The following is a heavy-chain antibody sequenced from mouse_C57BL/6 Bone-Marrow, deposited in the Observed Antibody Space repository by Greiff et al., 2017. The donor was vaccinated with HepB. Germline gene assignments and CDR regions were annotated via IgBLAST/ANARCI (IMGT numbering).Heavy chain of an antibody. V-gene: IGHV1-22*01. CDR2: INPNNGGT. D-gene: IGHD1-1*01. CDR1: GYTFTDYN. Sequence: EVQLQQSGPELVKPGASVKMSCKASGYTFTDYNMHWVKQSHGKSLEWIGYINPNNGGTSYNQKFKGKATLTVNKSSCTAYMELRSLTSEDSAVYYCSRKTVVAHWYFDVWGTGTTVTVSS. CDR3: SRKTVVAHWYFDV. J-gene: IGHJ1*03.